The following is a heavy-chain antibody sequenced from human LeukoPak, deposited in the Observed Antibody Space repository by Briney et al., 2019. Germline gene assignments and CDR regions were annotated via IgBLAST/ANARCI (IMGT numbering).Heavy chain of an antibody. CDR1: GYTFTGYY. Sequence: EASVKVSCKASGYTFTGYYMHWVRQAPGQGLEWMGWINPNSGGTNYAQKFQGRVTISRDTSISTAYMVLSRPRSDDTAVYYCARDAGYCSSTSCQGGWFDPWGQGTLVTVSS. V-gene: IGHV1-2*02. D-gene: IGHD2-2*01. CDR2: INPNSGGT. J-gene: IGHJ5*02. CDR3: ARDAGYCSSTSCQGGWFDP.